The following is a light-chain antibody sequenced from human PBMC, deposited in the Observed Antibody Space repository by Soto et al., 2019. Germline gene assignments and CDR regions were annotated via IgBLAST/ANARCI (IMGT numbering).Light chain of an antibody. J-gene: IGLJ3*02. CDR1: NSNIDSNT. Sequence: QSVLTQPPSASGTPGQRVTISCSGSNSNIDSNTVNWYQQLPGTAPKLLISSFNQLPSAVPDRFSAAKSGSSASLAISGLQSDDDEDYYCAAWYDRLNGWVFGGGTKLTVL. CDR2: SFN. CDR3: AAWYDRLNGWV. V-gene: IGLV1-44*01.